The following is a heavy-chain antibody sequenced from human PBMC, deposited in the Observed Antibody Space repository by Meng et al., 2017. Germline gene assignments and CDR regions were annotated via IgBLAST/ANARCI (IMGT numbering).Heavy chain of an antibody. CDR3: ARVTGYSSPPFDY. Sequence: GESLKISCAASGFTFSSYAMHWVRQAPGKGLEWVAVISYDGSNKYYADSVKGRFTISRDNSKNTLYLHMNSLRAEDTAVYYCARVTGYSSPPFDYWGQGTLVTVSS. CDR1: GFTFSSYA. D-gene: IGHD6-19*01. V-gene: IGHV3-30*04. J-gene: IGHJ4*02. CDR2: ISYDGSNK.